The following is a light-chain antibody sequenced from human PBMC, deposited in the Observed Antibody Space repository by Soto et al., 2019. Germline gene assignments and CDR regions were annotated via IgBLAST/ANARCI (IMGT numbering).Light chain of an antibody. CDR3: QQYKDSMWT. J-gene: IGKJ1*01. CDR1: QTVERW. CDR2: DVS. V-gene: IGKV1-5*01. Sequence: DIQMTQSPSTLSASVGDRVTITCRASQTVERWLAWYQQKPGKAPNLLISDVSSLESGVPSRFSGSGSATEFTLTISGLQPDDCATYYCQQYKDSMWTFGQGTKVESK.